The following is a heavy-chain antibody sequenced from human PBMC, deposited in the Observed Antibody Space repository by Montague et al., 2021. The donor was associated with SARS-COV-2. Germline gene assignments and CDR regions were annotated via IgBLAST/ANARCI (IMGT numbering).Heavy chain of an antibody. V-gene: IGHV2-5*02. CDR3: AHRRLLYGCNSFDY. Sequence: PALVKPTQTLTLTCTFSGFSLSTSGVSVGWIRQPPGKALEWLALXYWDDDKRYSPSLKSRLTITKDTSKNQVVLTMTNMDPVDTATYYCAHRRLLYGCNSFDYWGQGTLVTVSS. CDR2: XYWDDDK. CDR1: GFSLSTSGVS. J-gene: IGHJ4*02. D-gene: IGHD4-23*01.